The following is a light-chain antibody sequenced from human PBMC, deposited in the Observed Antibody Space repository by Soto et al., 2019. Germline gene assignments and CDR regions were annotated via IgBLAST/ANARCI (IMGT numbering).Light chain of an antibody. CDR3: QQYSSLVT. V-gene: IGKV1-5*01. CDR1: QTISNL. J-gene: IGKJ2*01. Sequence: IQMTQSPSTLSASVGERVTITCQASQTISNLLAWYQHRPGKAPNLLIYDASSLGSGVPSMFSGSGSGTEFTLTISSLQPDDSATYYCQQYSSLVTFGQGTKLEI. CDR2: DAS.